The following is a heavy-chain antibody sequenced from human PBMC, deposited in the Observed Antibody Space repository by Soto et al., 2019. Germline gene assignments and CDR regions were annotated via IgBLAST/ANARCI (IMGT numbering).Heavy chain of an antibody. CDR2: ISSSSSTI. D-gene: IGHD4-17*01. CDR3: ARDPNYYGDYVKDY. Sequence: PGGSLRLSCAASGFTFSSYSMNWVRQAPGKGLEWVSYISSSSSTIYYADSVKGRFTISRDNAKNSLYLQMNSLRDEDTAVYYCARDPNYYGDYVKDYWGQGTLVTVSS. J-gene: IGHJ4*02. CDR1: GFTFSSYS. V-gene: IGHV3-48*02.